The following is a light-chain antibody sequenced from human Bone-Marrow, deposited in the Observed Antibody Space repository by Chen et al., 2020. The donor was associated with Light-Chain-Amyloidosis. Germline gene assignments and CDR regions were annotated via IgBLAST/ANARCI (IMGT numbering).Light chain of an antibody. J-gene: IGKJ4*01. CDR2: AAP. CDR3: QQLASYPLT. Sequence: DIQLTQSPSFLSASVGDRVTITCRATQAINSYLAWYQQKPGKAPELLIYAAPTLQSDVPSRFSGSGSGPEFTLTISSLQPEDFATYYCQQLASYPLTFGGGTKVEI. V-gene: IGKV1-9*01. CDR1: QAINSY.